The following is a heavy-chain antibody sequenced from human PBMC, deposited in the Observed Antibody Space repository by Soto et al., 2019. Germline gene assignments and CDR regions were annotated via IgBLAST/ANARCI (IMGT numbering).Heavy chain of an antibody. CDR3: AKPRSDIVVVPAALDY. CDR2: ISGSGGST. Sequence: GGSLRLSCAASGFTFSSYAMSWVRQAPGKGLEWVSAISGSGGSTYYADSVKGRFTISRDNSKNTLYLQMNSLRAEDTAVYYCAKPRSDIVVVPAALDYWGQGTLVTVSS. V-gene: IGHV3-23*01. CDR1: GFTFSSYA. D-gene: IGHD2-2*01. J-gene: IGHJ4*02.